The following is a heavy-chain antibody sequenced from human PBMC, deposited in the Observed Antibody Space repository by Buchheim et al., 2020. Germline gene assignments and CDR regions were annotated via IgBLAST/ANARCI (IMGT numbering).Heavy chain of an antibody. D-gene: IGHD2-2*02. V-gene: IGHV3-13*01. CDR1: GFTFSNYD. J-gene: IGHJ6*02. CDR3: ARAGAQYLYYGLDV. Sequence: EVQLVESGGGLVQPGGSLRLSCAASGFTFSNYDMQWVRQVAGKGLEWVSVIGTLHDTYYPDPVKDRFTISRDNADNSFYLQMNSLRVEDTAVYYCARAGAQYLYYGLDVWGPGTT. CDR2: IGTLHDT.